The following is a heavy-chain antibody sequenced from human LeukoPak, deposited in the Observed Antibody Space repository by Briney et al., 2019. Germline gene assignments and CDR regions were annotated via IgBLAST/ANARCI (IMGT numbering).Heavy chain of an antibody. CDR2: IYYSGST. J-gene: IGHJ5*02. V-gene: IGHV4-59*01. CDR3: ARDLAAAGSFDP. CDR1: GGSISSYY. Sequence: KSSETLSLTCTVSGGSISSYYWSWIRQPPGKGLEWIGYIYYSGSTNYNPSLKSRVTISVDTSKNQFSLKLSSVTAADTAVYYCARDLAAAGSFDPWGQGTLVTVSS. D-gene: IGHD6-13*01.